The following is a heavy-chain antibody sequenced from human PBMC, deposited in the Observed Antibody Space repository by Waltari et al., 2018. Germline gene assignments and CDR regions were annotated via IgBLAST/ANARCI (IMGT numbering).Heavy chain of an antibody. CDR2: ISYDGSNK. J-gene: IGHJ6*02. D-gene: IGHD4-17*01. CDR1: GFTFSSYA. CDR3: ARVPIRSPPDV. Sequence: QVQLVESGGGVVQPGRSLRLSCAASGFTFSSYAMTWVRQAPGKGLEWVAVISYDGSNKYYADSVKGRFTISRDNSKNTLYLQMNSLRAEDTAVYYCARVPIRSPPDVWGQGTTVTVSS. V-gene: IGHV3-30-3*01.